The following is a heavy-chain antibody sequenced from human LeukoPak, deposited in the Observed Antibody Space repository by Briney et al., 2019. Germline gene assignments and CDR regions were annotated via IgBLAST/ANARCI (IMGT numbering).Heavy chain of an antibody. CDR3: ASRGVDTAMVRGVNDY. V-gene: IGHV4-4*02. CDR2: IYHSGST. D-gene: IGHD5-18*01. Sequence: PSGTLSLTCAVSGGFISSSNWWSWVRQPPGKGLEWIGEIYHSGSTNYNPSLKSRVTISVDTSKNQFSLKLSSVTAADTAVYYCASRGVDTAMVRGVNDYWGQGTLVTISS. CDR1: GGFISSSNW. J-gene: IGHJ4*02.